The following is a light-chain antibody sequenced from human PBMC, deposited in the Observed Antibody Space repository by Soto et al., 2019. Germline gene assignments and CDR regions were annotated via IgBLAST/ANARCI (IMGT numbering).Light chain of an antibody. Sequence: EIVMTQSPATLSVSPGERATLSCRASQSISGNLAWYQQKPSQAPRLLMYGASTRATGIPATFSGSGSGTEFTLTISSLQSEDFAVYYCQQYNNWPPITFGGGTKVEIK. V-gene: IGKV3-15*01. CDR1: QSISGN. CDR2: GAS. CDR3: QQYNNWPPIT. J-gene: IGKJ4*01.